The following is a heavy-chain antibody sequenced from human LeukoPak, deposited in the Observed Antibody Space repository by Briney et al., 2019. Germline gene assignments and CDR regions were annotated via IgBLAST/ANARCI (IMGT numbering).Heavy chain of an antibody. V-gene: IGHV3-73*01. CDR2: IRSKANNYAT. CDR3: TRNIVGATTLDY. CDR1: GFTLSDSA. D-gene: IGHD1-26*01. Sequence: PGGSLRLSCAASGFTLSDSAMHWVRQASGKGLEWVGRIRSKANNYATAYAASVKGRFTVSRDDSKNTAFLQMNSLKTEDTAVYFCTRNIVGATTLDYWGQGTLVTVSS. J-gene: IGHJ4*02.